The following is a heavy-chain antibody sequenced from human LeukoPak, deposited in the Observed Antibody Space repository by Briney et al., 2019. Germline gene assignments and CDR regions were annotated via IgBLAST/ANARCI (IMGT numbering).Heavy chain of an antibody. J-gene: IGHJ5*02. CDR3: AREGRGYSYGQVESWFDP. CDR2: IIPIFGTA. V-gene: IGHV1-69*05. Sequence: ASVKVSCKASVGTFSSYAISWVRQAPGQGLECMGRIIPIFGTANYAQKFQGRVTITTDASTSTAYMELSSLRSEDTAVYYCAREGRGYSYGQVESWFDPWGQGTLVTVSS. CDR1: VGTFSSYA. D-gene: IGHD5-18*01.